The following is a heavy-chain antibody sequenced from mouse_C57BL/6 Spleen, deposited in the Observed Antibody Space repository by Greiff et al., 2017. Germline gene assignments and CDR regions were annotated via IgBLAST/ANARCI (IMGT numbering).Heavy chain of an antibody. Sequence: QVQLQQSGAELVKPGASVKISCKASGYAFSSYWMNWVKQRPGKGLEWIGQLYPGDGDPNYNGKFKGKATLTADKSSSTAYMQLSSLTTEDSAVYFGARMELGELRLYYYDYWGQGTTLTVSS. CDR2: LYPGDGDP. V-gene: IGHV1-80*01. D-gene: IGHD2-4*01. CDR1: GYAFSSYW. CDR3: ARMELGELRLYYYDY. J-gene: IGHJ2*01.